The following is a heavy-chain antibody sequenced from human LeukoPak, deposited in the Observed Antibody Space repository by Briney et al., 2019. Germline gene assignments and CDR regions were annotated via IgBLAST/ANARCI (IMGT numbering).Heavy chain of an antibody. CDR1: GYTFTSYY. J-gene: IGHJ4*02. V-gene: IGHV1-46*01. CDR2: INPSGGST. CDR3: ARELTYYDSSGRSDY. D-gene: IGHD3-22*01. Sequence: ASVKVSCKASGYTFTSYYMHWVRQAPGQGLEWMGIINPSGGSTSYAQKFQGRVTMTRDMSTSTVYMELSSLRSEDTAVYYCARELTYYDSSGRSDYWGQGTLVTVSS.